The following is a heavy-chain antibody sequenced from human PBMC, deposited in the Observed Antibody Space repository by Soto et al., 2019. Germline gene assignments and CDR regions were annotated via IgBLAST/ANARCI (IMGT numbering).Heavy chain of an antibody. Sequence: SQTLSLTCAISGDSVPSNSAAWNWIRQSPSRGLEWLGRTYYRSKWYNDYAVSVKSRITINPDTSKNQFSLQLNSVTPEDTAVYYCARDPDVVVPAAMTYYYYYGMDVWGQGTTVTVSS. CDR2: TYYRSKWYN. V-gene: IGHV6-1*01. CDR3: ARDPDVVVPAAMTYYYYYGMDV. J-gene: IGHJ6*02. CDR1: GDSVPSNSAA. D-gene: IGHD2-2*01.